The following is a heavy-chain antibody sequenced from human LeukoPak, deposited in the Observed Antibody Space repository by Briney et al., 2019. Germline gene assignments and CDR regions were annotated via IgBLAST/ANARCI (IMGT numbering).Heavy chain of an antibody. D-gene: IGHD6-13*01. J-gene: IGHJ4*02. V-gene: IGHV3-7*04. Sequence: RPGGSLRLSCAASGFTFSSFWMSWVRQAPGKGLEWVANVKQDGSEKYYVDSVKGRFTISRDNAENSLYLQMNSLRVEDTAVYYCARGGSPRFEYWGQGTLVTVSS. CDR3: ARGGSPRFEY. CDR2: VKQDGSEK. CDR1: GFTFSSFW.